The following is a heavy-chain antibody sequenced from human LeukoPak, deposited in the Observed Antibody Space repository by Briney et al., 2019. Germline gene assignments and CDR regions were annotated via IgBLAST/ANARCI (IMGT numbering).Heavy chain of an antibody. CDR2: IYYSGST. CDR3: ARGGTTVTPGLPWFDP. Sequence: SETLSLTCSVSGGSISSHYWSWIRQPPGKGLEWIGYIYYSGSTKFNPSLKSRVTISVDTSKNQFSLKLSSVTAAETAVYYCARGGTTVTPGLPWFDPWGQGTQVTVSS. J-gene: IGHJ5*02. V-gene: IGHV4-59*11. D-gene: IGHD4-17*01. CDR1: GGSISSHY.